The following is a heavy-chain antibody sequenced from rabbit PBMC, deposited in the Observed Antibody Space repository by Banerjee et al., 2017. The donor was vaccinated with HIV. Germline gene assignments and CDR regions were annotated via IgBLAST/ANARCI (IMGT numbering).Heavy chain of an antibody. CDR2: ITVGDNA. Sequence: QQLVESGGGLVQPGASLTLTCKASGFSFSSGYDMCWVRQAPGKGLEWIASITVGDNAYYASWAKGRFTISKPSSTTVTLQMTSLTAADTATYFCARAGDNYPDWLDLWGQGTLVTVS. D-gene: IGHD2-1*01. J-gene: IGHJ5*01. CDR3: ARAGDNYPDWLDL. CDR1: GFSFSSGYD. V-gene: IGHV1S40*01.